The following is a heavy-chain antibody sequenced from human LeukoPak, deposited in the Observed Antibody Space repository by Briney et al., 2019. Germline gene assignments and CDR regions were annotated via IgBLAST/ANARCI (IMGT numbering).Heavy chain of an antibody. CDR2: ISGLSTYI. J-gene: IGHJ3*02. Sequence: PGGSLRLSCTASGFTFSSYTMNWIRQAPGQGLEWVSSISGLSTYIFYADSVQGRFTISRDNAKNSLYLQMNSLRAEDAAVYYCAREGLLGYQLLFDAFDIWGQGTMVTVSS. D-gene: IGHD2-2*01. CDR1: GFTFSSYT. V-gene: IGHV3-21*01. CDR3: AREGLLGYQLLFDAFDI.